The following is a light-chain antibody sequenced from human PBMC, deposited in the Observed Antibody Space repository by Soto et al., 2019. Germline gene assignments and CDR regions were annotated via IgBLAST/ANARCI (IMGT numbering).Light chain of an antibody. J-gene: IGKJ5*01. CDR3: QQRSNWPLIT. CDR2: DAS. Sequence: IVLTQSPATLSLSPGERATLSCRASQSVSSYLAWYQQKPGQAPRLLIYDASNRATGIPARFSGSGSGTDFTLTISSLEPEDFAVYYCQQRSNWPLITFGQGTRLETK. V-gene: IGKV3-11*01. CDR1: QSVSSY.